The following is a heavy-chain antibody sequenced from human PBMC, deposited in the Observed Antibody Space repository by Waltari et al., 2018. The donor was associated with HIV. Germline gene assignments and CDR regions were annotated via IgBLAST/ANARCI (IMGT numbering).Heavy chain of an antibody. J-gene: IGHJ4*02. CDR1: GFPLRSHG. D-gene: IGHD6-13*01. V-gene: IGHV3-33*01. CDR3: ARKYSSSWGAPFDY. CDR2: IWYDGSKK. Sequence: VQLVEYGGGVVQPGRSLRLSCATSGFPLRSHGMHWVRQAPGKGREWVTVIWYDGSKKYYADSVKGRFTISRDNSKNTLYLQMNSLRIEDTAVYYCARKYSSSWGAPFDYWGQGTLVTVSS.